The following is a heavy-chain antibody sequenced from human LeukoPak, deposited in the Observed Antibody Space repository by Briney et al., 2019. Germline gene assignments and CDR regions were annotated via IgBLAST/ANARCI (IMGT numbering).Heavy chain of an antibody. CDR3: ARDQGIYNHRIIDS. J-gene: IGHJ4*02. V-gene: IGHV1-18*01. CDR2: ISAYNGHT. CDR1: GYTFSIYG. Sequence: ASVKVSCKASGYTFSIYGISWVRQAPGQGLEWMGWISAYNGHTNFAQEFQGRVTMTTDTSTSTASMELRSLRSDDTAVYYCARDQGIYNHRIIDSWGQGTLVTVSS. D-gene: IGHD5-12*01.